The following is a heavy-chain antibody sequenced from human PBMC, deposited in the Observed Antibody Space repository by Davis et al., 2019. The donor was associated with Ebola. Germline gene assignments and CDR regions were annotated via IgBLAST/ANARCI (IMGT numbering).Heavy chain of an antibody. D-gene: IGHD3-10*01. Sequence: GGSLRLSCTASGFTFGDYAMSWVRQAPGKGLEWVGFIRSKAYGGTTEYAASVKGRFTISRVESKSIAYLQMNSLKTEDTAVYYCTREFYGSGSYRAFDIWGQGTMVTVSS. CDR2: IRSKAYGGTT. V-gene: IGHV3-49*04. CDR1: GFTFGDYA. CDR3: TREFYGSGSYRAFDI. J-gene: IGHJ3*02.